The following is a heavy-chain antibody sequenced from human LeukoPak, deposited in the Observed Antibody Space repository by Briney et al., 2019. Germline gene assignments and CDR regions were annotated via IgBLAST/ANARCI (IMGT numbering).Heavy chain of an antibody. J-gene: IGHJ4*02. D-gene: IGHD3-16*02. CDR2: ISGSGGST. V-gene: IGHV3-23*01. CDR3: AKDGDYVWGSYRLDY. Sequence: GGSLRLSCAASGFTFSRFAMSWVRQAPGKGLEWVSAISGSGGSTYFADSVKGRFTISRDNSKNTLFLQKSSLRAEDTAVYYCAKDGDYVWGSYRLDYWGQGTLVTVSS. CDR1: GFTFSRFA.